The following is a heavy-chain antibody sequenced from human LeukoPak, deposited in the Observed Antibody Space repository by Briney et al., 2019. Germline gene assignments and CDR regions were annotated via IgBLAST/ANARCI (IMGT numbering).Heavy chain of an antibody. CDR2: IYYSGST. J-gene: IGHJ4*02. D-gene: IGHD3-22*01. CDR3: AKRDSSGQYYFDY. Sequence: SETLSLTCTVSGGSISSYYWSWIRQPPGKGLEWIGYIYYSGSTNYNPSLKSRVTISVDTSKNQFSLKLSSVTAADTAVYYCAKRDSSGQYYFDYWGQGTLVTVSS. CDR1: GGSISSYY. V-gene: IGHV4-59*01.